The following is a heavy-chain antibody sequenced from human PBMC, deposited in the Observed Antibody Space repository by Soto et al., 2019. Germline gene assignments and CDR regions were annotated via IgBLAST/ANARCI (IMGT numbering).Heavy chain of an antibody. Sequence: QGKLVQSGPEVKKPGASVKVSCTASGYAFSGYDITWVRQAPGQGLEWLGWVSTSIRSTMSAEKLQGRLTMTTDTSTTTVYMELRGLTSDDTAVYYCARDSGAALYGEDALDIWGQGTMVSVSS. CDR2: VSTSIRST. CDR3: ARDSGAALYGEDALDI. V-gene: IGHV1-18*04. D-gene: IGHD3-10*01. J-gene: IGHJ3*02. CDR1: GYAFSGYD.